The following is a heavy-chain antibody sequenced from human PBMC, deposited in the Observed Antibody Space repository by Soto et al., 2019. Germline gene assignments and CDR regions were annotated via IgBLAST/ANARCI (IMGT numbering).Heavy chain of an antibody. CDR3: ARFFFYRGSVSRCYSLDGFDC. J-gene: IGHJ3*01. Sequence: QVQLVQSGAEVKKPGASVKVSCKASGYTFTSSGMSWVRQAPGQGLEWMGWISAHTGSSEYAQRFQGRVTMTTDRSTSPAYRELRSLLSADTAVYDCARFFFYRGSVSRCYSLDGFDCWRPGTLVTVSS. CDR1: GYTFTSSG. D-gene: IGHD3-22*01. CDR2: ISAHTGSS. V-gene: IGHV1-18*01.